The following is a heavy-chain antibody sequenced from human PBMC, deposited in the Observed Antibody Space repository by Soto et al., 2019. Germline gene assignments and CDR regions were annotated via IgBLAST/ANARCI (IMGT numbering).Heavy chain of an antibody. Sequence: QVQLVQSGAEVKKPGSSVKVSCKASGGTFSSYAISWVRQAPGQGLEWMGGIIPIFGTANYAQKFQGRVTITADESTSTAYMGLGRLRSEDTAVYYCARISSPAIRYYYGMDVWGQGTTVTVSS. CDR1: GGTFSSYA. V-gene: IGHV1-69*01. CDR3: ARISSPAIRYYYGMDV. D-gene: IGHD3-3*02. J-gene: IGHJ6*02. CDR2: IIPIFGTA.